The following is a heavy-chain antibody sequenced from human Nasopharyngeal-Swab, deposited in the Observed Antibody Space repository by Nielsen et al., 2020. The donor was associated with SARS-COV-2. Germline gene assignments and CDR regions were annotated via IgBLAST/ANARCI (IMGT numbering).Heavy chain of an antibody. CDR2: IYYSGST. J-gene: IGHJ5*02. V-gene: IGHV4-39*01. D-gene: IGHD3-3*01. Sequence: WIRQPPGKGLEWIGRIYYSGSTYYNPSLKSRVTISVDTSKNQFSLKLSSVTAADTAVYYCAGQSRFLEWRYPLFDPWGQGTLVTVSS. CDR3: AGQSRFLEWRYPLFDP.